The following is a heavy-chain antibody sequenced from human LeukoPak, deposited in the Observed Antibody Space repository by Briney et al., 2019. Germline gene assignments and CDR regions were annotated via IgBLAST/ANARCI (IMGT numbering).Heavy chain of an antibody. Sequence: SETLSLTCTVSGGSISSSSYYWGWIRQPPGKGLEWIGSIYYSGSTYYNPSLKSRVTISVDTSKNQFSLKLSSVTAADTAVYYCANYCGGDCYYYASNDYWGQGTLVTVSS. J-gene: IGHJ4*02. CDR3: ANYCGGDCYYYASNDY. D-gene: IGHD2-21*02. CDR1: GGSISSSSYY. CDR2: IYYSGST. V-gene: IGHV4-39*01.